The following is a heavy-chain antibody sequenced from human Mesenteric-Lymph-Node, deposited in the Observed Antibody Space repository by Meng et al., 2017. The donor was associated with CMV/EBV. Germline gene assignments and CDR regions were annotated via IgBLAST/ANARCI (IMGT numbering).Heavy chain of an antibody. D-gene: IGHD2-8*01. V-gene: IGHV4-59*01. CDR3: ARGGVLMVYATRFDY. CDR1: GGSFSGYY. J-gene: IGHJ4*02. CDR2: IYYSGST. Sequence: SETLSLTCAVYGGSFSGYYWSWIRQPPGKGLEWIGYIYYSGSTNYNPSLKSRVTISVDTSKNQFSLKLSSVTAADTAVYYCARGGVLMVYATRFDYWGQGTLVTVPQ.